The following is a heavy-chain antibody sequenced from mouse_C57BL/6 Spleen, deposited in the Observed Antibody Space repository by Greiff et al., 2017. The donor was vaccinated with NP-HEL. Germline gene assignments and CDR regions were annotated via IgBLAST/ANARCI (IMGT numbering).Heavy chain of an antibody. D-gene: IGHD1-1*01. Sequence: QVQLKQSGTELVKPGASVKLSCKASGYTFTSYWMHWVKQRPGQGLEWIGNINPSNGGTNYNEKFKSKATLTVDKSSSTAYMQLSSLTSEDSAVYYGARWDYSGSSPHWGQGTTLTVSS. V-gene: IGHV1-53*01. CDR2: INPSNGGT. CDR3: ARWDYSGSSPH. CDR1: GYTFTSYW. J-gene: IGHJ2*01.